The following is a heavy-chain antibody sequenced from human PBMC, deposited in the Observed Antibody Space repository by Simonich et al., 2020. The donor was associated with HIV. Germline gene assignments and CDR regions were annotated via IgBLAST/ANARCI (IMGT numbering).Heavy chain of an antibody. CDR3: ARLTVYSYGTYYFDY. CDR1: GGSFNGYY. J-gene: IGHJ4*02. V-gene: IGHV4-34*01. Sequence: QVQLQQWGAGLLKPSETLSLTCAVYGGSFNGYYWSCIRQPPGKGLAWIGEINHSGSPNYNPSLKSRVTISVDTSKKQFSLKVRSVTVADTALYYCARLTVYSYGTYYFDYWGQGTLVTVSS. D-gene: IGHD5-18*01. CDR2: INHSGSP.